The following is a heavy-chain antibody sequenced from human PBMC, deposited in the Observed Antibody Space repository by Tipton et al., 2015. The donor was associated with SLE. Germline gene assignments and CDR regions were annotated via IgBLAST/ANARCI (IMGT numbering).Heavy chain of an antibody. CDR2: IYYSGTT. J-gene: IGHJ6*02. CDR3: ARGHTAMVGSLYYYGMDV. Sequence: TLSLTCTVSGGSISSGGYYWSWIRQPPGKGLEWIGTIYYSGTTYYNPSLKSRVTISVDTSKNQFSLKLSSVTAADTAVYYCARGHTAMVGSLYYYGMDVRGQGTTVTVSS. CDR1: GGSISSGGYY. V-gene: IGHV4-39*07. D-gene: IGHD5-18*01.